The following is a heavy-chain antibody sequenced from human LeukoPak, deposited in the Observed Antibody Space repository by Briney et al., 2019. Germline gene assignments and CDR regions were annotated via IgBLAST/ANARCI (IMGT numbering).Heavy chain of an antibody. CDR1: GFNFHAYA. CDR3: AKEIRPPYIAMGGWDY. V-gene: IGHV3-23*01. CDR2: IRDSGGST. D-gene: IGHD3-10*01. Sequence: GGSLRLSCAASGFNFHAYAMSWVRQVPGKGLEWVAGIRDSGGSTDYADSVKGWFTISRDNSKNTLYLQMDSLRAEDTAVYYCAKEIRPPYIAMGGWDYWGQGTLVTVSS. J-gene: IGHJ4*02.